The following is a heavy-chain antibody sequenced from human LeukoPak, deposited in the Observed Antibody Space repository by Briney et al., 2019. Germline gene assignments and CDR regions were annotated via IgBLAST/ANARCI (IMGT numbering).Heavy chain of an antibody. CDR2: IYYSGST. Sequence: PSETLSLTCTVSGGSISSSSYYWGWIRQPPGKGLEWIGSIYYSGSTNYNPSLKSRVTISVDTSKNQFSLKLSSVTAADTAVYYCAREEPEGLQLSAFDIWGQGTMVTVSS. J-gene: IGHJ3*02. D-gene: IGHD4-11*01. CDR3: AREEPEGLQLSAFDI. CDR1: GGSISSSSYY. V-gene: IGHV4-39*07.